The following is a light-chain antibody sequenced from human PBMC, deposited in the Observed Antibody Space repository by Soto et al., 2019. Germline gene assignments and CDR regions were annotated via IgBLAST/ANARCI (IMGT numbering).Light chain of an antibody. Sequence: IQMTQSPSSLPASVGDGVTISCRTSQRINSYLNWYQQKPGEAPTLLIYGASSLQSGVPSRFSGSGSGTDFTLAINSLQPEDFAVYSCQQYHNWPITFGQGTKVDIK. CDR1: QRINSY. V-gene: IGKV1-39*01. CDR3: QQYHNWPIT. J-gene: IGKJ1*01. CDR2: GAS.